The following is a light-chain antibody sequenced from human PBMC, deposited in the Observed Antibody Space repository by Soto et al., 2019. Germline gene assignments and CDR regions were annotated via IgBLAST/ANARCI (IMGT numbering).Light chain of an antibody. CDR3: QQYDSSSPT. CDR1: HSVVSS. CDR2: DAS. V-gene: IGKV3D-15*01. Sequence: EIVLTQSPATLSLSPGERATLSCRASHSVVSSLAWYQQKPGQAPRLLIYDASMRATGIPDRFSGSGSGTEFTLTIRSLQPDDFATYYCQQYDSSSPTFGQGTKLEIK. J-gene: IGKJ2*01.